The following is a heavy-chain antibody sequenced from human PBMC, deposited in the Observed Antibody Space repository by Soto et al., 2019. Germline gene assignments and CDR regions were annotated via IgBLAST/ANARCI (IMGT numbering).Heavy chain of an antibody. V-gene: IGHV1-69*13. J-gene: IGHJ5*02. Sequence: SVKVSCKASGGTFSSYAISWVRQAPGQGLEWMGGIIPIFGTANYAQKFQGRVTITADESTSTAYMELSSLRSEDTAVYYCVRAELVRGVVNWFDPWGQGTLVTVSS. CDR2: IIPIFGTA. D-gene: IGHD3-10*01. CDR3: VRAELVRGVVNWFDP. CDR1: GGTFSSYA.